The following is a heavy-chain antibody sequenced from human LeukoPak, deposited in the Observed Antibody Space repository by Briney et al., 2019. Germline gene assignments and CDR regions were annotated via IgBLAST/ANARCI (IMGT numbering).Heavy chain of an antibody. CDR1: GDSITRYY. V-gene: IGHV4-59*01. CDR3: ARVSLMVRGVDKRFDP. D-gene: IGHD3-10*01. J-gene: IGHJ5*02. Sequence: SETLSLTCTVSGDSITRYYWSWIRQPPGKGLEWVGNIYYSGSTNYNPSLKSRVTMSVDTSKNQFFLQLSSVTAADTALYYCARVSLMVRGVDKRFDPWGQGTLVTVSS. CDR2: IYYSGST.